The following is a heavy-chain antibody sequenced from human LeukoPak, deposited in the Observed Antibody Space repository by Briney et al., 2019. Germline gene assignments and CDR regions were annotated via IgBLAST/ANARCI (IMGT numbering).Heavy chain of an antibody. CDR3: ARGRILRFNWFDP. D-gene: IGHD2-21*01. CDR1: GYTFTGYY. J-gene: IGHJ5*02. CDR2: INPNSDGT. Sequence: GASVKVSCKASGYTFTGYYMHWVRQAPGQGLEWMGWINPNSDGTNYAQKFQGRVTMTRDTSISTAYMELSRLRSDDTAVYYCARGRILRFNWFDPWGQGTLVTVSS. V-gene: IGHV1-2*02.